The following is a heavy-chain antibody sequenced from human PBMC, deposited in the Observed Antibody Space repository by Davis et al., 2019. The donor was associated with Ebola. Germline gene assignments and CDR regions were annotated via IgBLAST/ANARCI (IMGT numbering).Heavy chain of an antibody. V-gene: IGHV3-9*01. J-gene: IGHJ4*02. CDR1: GFTFDDYA. CDR2: ISWNSGSI. Sequence: SLKISCAASGFTFDDYAMHWVRQAPGKGLEWVSGISWNSGSIGYADSVKGRFTISRDNAKNSLYLQLNILRDEDTAVYFCVSAGWDHWGQGTLVTVSS. D-gene: IGHD2-15*01. CDR3: VSAGWDH.